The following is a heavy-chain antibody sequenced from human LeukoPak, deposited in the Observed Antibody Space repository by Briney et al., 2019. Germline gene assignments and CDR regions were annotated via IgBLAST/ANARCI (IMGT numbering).Heavy chain of an antibody. CDR3: ARDLYXYGXXTDAFDI. V-gene: IGHV3-21*01. CDR2: ISSSSSYI. Sequence: GGSLRLSCAASGFTFSSYSMNWVRQAPGKGLEWVSSISSSSSYIYYADSVKGRFTISRDNAKNSLYLQMNSLRAEDTAVYYCARDLYXYGXXTDAFDIWGQGTMVTVXS. CDR1: GFTFSSYS. J-gene: IGHJ3*02. D-gene: IGHD4-17*01.